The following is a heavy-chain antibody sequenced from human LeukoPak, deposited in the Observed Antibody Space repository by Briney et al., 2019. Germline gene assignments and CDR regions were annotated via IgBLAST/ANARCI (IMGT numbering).Heavy chain of an antibody. CDR2: INSDGSST. CDR1: GFTFSSYW. D-gene: IGHD1-14*01. Sequence: PGGSLRLSCAASGFTFSSYWMHWVRQAPGKGLVWVSRINSDGSSTSYADSVEGRFSISRDNAKNTLYLQMNSLRAEDTAVYYCATGQGHGMDVWGQGTTVTVSS. CDR3: ATGQGHGMDV. V-gene: IGHV3-74*01. J-gene: IGHJ6*02.